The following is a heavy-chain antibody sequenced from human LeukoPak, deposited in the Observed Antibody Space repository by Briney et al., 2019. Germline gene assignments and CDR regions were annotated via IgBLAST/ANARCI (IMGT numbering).Heavy chain of an antibody. CDR1: GYTFTSFY. CDR3: ARGARTEGY. Sequence: SVKVSCKASGYTFTSFYMHWVRQAPGQGLEWMGRIIPILGIANYAQKFQGRVTITADKSTSTAYMELSSLRSEDTAVYYCARGARTEGYWGQGTLVTVSS. J-gene: IGHJ4*02. CDR2: IIPILGIA. D-gene: IGHD1-14*01. V-gene: IGHV1-69*04.